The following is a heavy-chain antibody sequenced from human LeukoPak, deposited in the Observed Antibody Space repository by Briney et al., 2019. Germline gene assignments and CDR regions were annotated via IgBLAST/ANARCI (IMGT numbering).Heavy chain of an antibody. Sequence: PGGSLRLSCAASGFTFSSYGMNWVRQAPGKGLEWVSLIHSGGSTYFADSVKGRFAISRDNSRNILYLQMNSLRAEDTAVYYCARDFMAGFYFHYWGQGTLVTVSS. CDR1: GFTFSSYG. D-gene: IGHD3-10*01. CDR2: IHSGGST. CDR3: ARDFMAGFYFHY. V-gene: IGHV3-66*01. J-gene: IGHJ4*02.